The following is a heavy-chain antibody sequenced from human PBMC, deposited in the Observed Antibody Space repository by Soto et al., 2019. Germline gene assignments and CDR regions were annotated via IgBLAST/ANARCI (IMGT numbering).Heavy chain of an antibody. D-gene: IGHD3-10*01. CDR2: FDPEDGET. J-gene: IGHJ3*02. CDR1: GYTLTELS. CDR3: ATDLITMVRGVMWASKTDAFDI. Sequence: GASVKVSCKVSGYTLTELSVHWVRQAPGKGLEWMGGFDPEDGETIYAQKFQGRVTMTEDTSTDTAYMELSSLRSEDTAVYYCATDLITMVRGVMWASKTDAFDIWGQGTMVTVSS. V-gene: IGHV1-24*01.